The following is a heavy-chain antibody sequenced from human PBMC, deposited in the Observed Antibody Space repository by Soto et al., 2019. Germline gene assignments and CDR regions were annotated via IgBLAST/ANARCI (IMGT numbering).Heavy chain of an antibody. CDR2: IYYSGST. V-gene: IGHV4-59*01. CDR1: GGSISSYY. Sequence: QVQLQESGPGLVKPSETLSLTCTVSGGSISSYYWSWIRQPPGKGLEWIGYIYYSGSTNYNPSLKSRVPISVDTSKNQFSLKLSSVTAADTAVYYCARGYSYGYGRDAFDIWGQGTMVTVSS. D-gene: IGHD5-18*01. CDR3: ARGYSYGYGRDAFDI. J-gene: IGHJ3*02.